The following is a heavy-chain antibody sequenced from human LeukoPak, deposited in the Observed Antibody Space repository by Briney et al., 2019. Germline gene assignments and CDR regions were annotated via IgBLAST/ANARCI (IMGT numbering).Heavy chain of an antibody. J-gene: IGHJ4*02. CDR1: GCSISSYY. CDR2: IYSSGST. V-gene: IGHV4-59*12. D-gene: IGHD2-21*02. Sequence: SETLSLTCTVYGCSISSYYWSWIRQPPGKGLEWMGDIYSSGSTNYSPSLKSRVTISVDTSKNQFSLKLTSVTAADTAVYYCARGPPYIVVVTAIGFFDYWGQGTLVTVSS. CDR3: ARGPPYIVVVTAIGFFDY.